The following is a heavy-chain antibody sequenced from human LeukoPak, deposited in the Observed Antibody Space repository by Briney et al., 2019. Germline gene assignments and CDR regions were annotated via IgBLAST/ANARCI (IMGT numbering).Heavy chain of an antibody. D-gene: IGHD6-19*01. CDR3: ARVQAVAETFFDY. CDR2: INHSGST. CDR1: GGSFSGYY. V-gene: IGHV4-34*01. Sequence: PETLSLTCAVYGGSFSGYYWSWIRQPPGKGLEWIGEINHSGSTNYNPSLKSRVTISVDTSKNQFSLKLSSVTAADTAVYYCARVQAVAETFFDYWGQGTLVTVSS. J-gene: IGHJ4*02.